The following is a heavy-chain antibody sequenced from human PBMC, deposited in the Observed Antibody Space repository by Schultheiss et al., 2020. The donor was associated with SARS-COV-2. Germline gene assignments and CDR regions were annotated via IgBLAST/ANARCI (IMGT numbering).Heavy chain of an antibody. CDR3: ARDLFAAAGTGAY. J-gene: IGHJ1*01. CDR1: GFTFSGSA. D-gene: IGHD6-13*01. CDR2: ISGSGGST. Sequence: GESLKISCAASGFTFSGSAMHWVRQAPGKGLEWVSAISGSGGSTYYADSVKGRFTISRDNSKNTLYLQMNSLRAEDTAVYYCARDLFAAAGTGAYWGQGTLVTVSS. V-gene: IGHV3-23*01.